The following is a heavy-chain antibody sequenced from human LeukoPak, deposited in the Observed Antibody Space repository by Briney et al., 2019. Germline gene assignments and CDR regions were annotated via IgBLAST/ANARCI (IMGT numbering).Heavy chain of an antibody. D-gene: IGHD2-15*01. J-gene: IGHJ6*03. CDR2: IYYSGST. CDR1: GGSISSGDYY. V-gene: IGHV4-30-4*08. Sequence: SETLSLTCTVSGGSISSGDYYWSWIRQPPGKGLEWIGYIYYSGSTYYNPSLKSRVTISVDTSKNQFSLKLSSVTAADTAVYYCATPSPYCSGGSCYLSRLDYYYYMDVWGKGTTVTVSS. CDR3: ATPSPYCSGGSCYLSRLDYYYYMDV.